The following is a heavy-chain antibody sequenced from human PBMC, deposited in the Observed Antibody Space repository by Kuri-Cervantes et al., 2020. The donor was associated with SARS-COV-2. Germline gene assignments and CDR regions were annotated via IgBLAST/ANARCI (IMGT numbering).Heavy chain of an antibody. J-gene: IGHJ6*03. CDR1: GYTLTELS. CDR3: ARDGYRNISRSWYGSYYYYYMDV. Sequence: ASVKVSCKVSGYTLTELSMHWVRQAPGKGLEWMGGFDPEDGETIYAQKFQGRVTMTEDTSTDTAYMELSSLRSEDTAVYYCARDGYRNISRSWYGSYYYYYMDVWGKGTTVTVSS. D-gene: IGHD6-13*01. CDR2: FDPEDGET. V-gene: IGHV1-24*01.